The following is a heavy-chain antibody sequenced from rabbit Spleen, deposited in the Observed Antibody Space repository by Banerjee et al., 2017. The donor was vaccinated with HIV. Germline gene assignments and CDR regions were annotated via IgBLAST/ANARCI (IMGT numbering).Heavy chain of an antibody. D-gene: IGHD4-1*01. CDR1: GLDFSSSYW. Sequence: QSLEESGGDLVKPGASLTLTCRGSGLDFSSSYWICWVRQAPGKGLEWIACIDVIKSGNTYYATWAKGRFTISKTSSTTVTLQMTSLTAADTATYFCTRDLTDVIGWNFGWWGPGTLVTVS. J-gene: IGHJ6*01. CDR2: IDVIKSGNT. V-gene: IGHV1S40*01. CDR3: TRDLTDVIGWNFGW.